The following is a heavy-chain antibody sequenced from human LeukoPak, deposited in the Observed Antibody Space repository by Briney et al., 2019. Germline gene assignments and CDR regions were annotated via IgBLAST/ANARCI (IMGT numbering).Heavy chain of an antibody. D-gene: IGHD2-15*01. CDR1: GGSISSYY. V-gene: IGHV4-59*01. J-gene: IGHJ4*02. Sequence: SETLSLTCTVSGGSISSYYWSWIRQPPGKGLEWIGYIYYSGSTNYNPSLKSRVTISVDTSKNQFSLKLSSVTAADTAVYYCAREGGNFFDYWGQGTLVTVSS. CDR3: AREGGNFFDY. CDR2: IYYSGST.